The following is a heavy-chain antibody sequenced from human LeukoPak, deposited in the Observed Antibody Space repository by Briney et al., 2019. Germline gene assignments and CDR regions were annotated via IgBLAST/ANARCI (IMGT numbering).Heavy chain of an antibody. CDR3: ARKVVPAAISAFDI. CDR2: IYYSGST. CDR1: GGSISSGGYY. V-gene: IGHV4-31*03. D-gene: IGHD2-2*01. J-gene: IGHJ3*02. Sequence: PSETLSLTCTVSGGSISSGGYYWSWIRQHPGKGLEWIGYIYYSGSTYYSPSLKSRVTISVDTSKNQFSLKLSSVTAADTAVYYCARKVVPAAISAFDIWGQGTMVTVSS.